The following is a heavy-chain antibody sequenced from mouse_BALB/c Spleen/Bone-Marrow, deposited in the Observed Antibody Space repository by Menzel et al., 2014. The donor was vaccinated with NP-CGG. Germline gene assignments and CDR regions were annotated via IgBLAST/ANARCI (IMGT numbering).Heavy chain of an antibody. CDR1: GFTFSSYT. CDR3: TRDGKGNYDYAMDY. CDR2: ISSGGSYT. V-gene: IGHV5-6-4*01. J-gene: IGHJ4*01. Sequence: EVQGVESGGGLVKPGGSLKLSCAASGFTFSSYTMPWVRQTPEKRLEWVATISSGGSYTYYPDSVKGRFTISRDNAKNTLYLQMSSLKSEDTAMYYCTRDGKGNYDYAMDYWGQGTSVTVSS. D-gene: IGHD2-1*01.